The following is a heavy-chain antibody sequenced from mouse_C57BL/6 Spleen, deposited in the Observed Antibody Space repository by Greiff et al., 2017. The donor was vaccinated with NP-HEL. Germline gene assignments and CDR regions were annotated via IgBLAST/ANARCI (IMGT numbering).Heavy chain of an antibody. CDR3: ARPILLLGAMDY. Sequence: EVKVVESGGGLVKPGGSLKLSCAASGFTFSDYGMHWVRQAPEKGLEWVAYISSGSSTIYYADTVKGRFTISRDNATNHSFLQMTSLRSADTSMYYCARPILLLGAMDYWGQGTSATVSS. J-gene: IGHJ4*01. V-gene: IGHV5-17*01. D-gene: IGHD2-12*01. CDR1: GFTFSDYG. CDR2: ISSGSSTI.